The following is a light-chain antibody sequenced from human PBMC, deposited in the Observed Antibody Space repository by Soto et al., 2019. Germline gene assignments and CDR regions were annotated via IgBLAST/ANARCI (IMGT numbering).Light chain of an antibody. J-gene: IGKJ1*01. CDR1: QSISSY. Sequence: DIQMTQSPSSLSASVGDRVTITCRASQSISSYLSWYQQKPGKVPKLLIYEASILQSGVPSRFSGSGSGTDFTLTISSLQPDDFATYYCQHYNSCSEAFGQGTKVDIK. CDR3: QHYNSCSEA. V-gene: IGKV1-27*01. CDR2: EAS.